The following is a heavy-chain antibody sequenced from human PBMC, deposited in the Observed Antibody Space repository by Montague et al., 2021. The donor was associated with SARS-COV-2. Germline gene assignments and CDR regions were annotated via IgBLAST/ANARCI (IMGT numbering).Heavy chain of an antibody. D-gene: IGHD6-13*01. CDR1: GGSISSYY. CDR3: ARGAGYSSSWYLAFEI. CDR2: IYYSGST. J-gene: IGHJ3*02. V-gene: IGHV4-59*01. Sequence: SETLSLTCIVSGGSISSYYWSWIRQPPGKGLEWIGYIYYSGSTNYNPSLKSRVTISVDTSKNQFSLKLSSVTAADTAVYYCARGAGYSSSWYLAFEIWGQGTMVTVSS.